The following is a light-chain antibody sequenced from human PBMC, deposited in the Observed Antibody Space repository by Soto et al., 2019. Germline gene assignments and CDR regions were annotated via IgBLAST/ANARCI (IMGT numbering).Light chain of an antibody. Sequence: DIVMTQSPDSLAVSLGERATINCKSSQSVLYSSNNENYLAWYQQKPRQPPKLLIYWASTRESGVPDRFSGSGSGTDFTLTISSLQAEDVAVYYCQQYYSAPHTFGQGTKVEIK. J-gene: IGKJ2*01. CDR3: QQYYSAPHT. CDR1: QSVLYSSNNENY. V-gene: IGKV4-1*01. CDR2: WAS.